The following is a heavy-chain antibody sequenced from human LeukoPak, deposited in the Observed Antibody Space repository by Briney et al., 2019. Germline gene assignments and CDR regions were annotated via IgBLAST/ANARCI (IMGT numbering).Heavy chain of an antibody. V-gene: IGHV3-23*01. CDR2: IRCSGGGT. CDR3: ARDPNGDYIGAFDM. Sequence: GVSLRLSCAASVFIFSNYALMWLRQSRGKAREGGSAIRCSGGGTLYADSVKRRYTISRDNSKNTLYLQMNGLRAEDTAVYYCARDPNGDYIGAFDMWGRGTLVTVSS. CDR1: VFIFSNYA. J-gene: IGHJ3*02. D-gene: IGHD4-17*01.